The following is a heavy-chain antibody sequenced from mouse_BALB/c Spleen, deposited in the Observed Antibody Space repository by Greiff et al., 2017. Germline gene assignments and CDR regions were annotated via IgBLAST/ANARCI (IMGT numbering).Heavy chain of an antibody. D-gene: IGHD1-1*01. J-gene: IGHJ1*01. CDR1: GFTFSSYT. CDR2: ISNGGGST. Sequence: EVQGVESGGGLVQPGGSLKLSCAASGFTFSSYTMSWVRQTPEKRLEWVAYISNGGGSTYYPDTVKGRFTISRDNAKNTLYLQMSSLKSEDTAMYYCARQGYYGSSNWYFDVWGAGTTVTVSS. V-gene: IGHV5-12-2*01. CDR3: ARQGYYGSSNWYFDV.